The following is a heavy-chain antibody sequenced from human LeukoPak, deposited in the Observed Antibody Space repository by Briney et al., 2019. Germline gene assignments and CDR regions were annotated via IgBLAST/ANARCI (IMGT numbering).Heavy chain of an antibody. CDR2: INPNSGGT. J-gene: IGHJ3*02. CDR1: GYTFTGYY. V-gene: IGHV1-2*02. D-gene: IGHD4-23*01. CDR3: ARSTVVDDAFDI. Sequence: ASVKVSCKASGYTFTGYYMHWVRQAPGQGLEWMGWINPNSGGTNYAQKFQGRVTMTRDTSISTAYMELSRLRSDDTAVYYCARSTVVDDAFDIWGQGTMVTVSS.